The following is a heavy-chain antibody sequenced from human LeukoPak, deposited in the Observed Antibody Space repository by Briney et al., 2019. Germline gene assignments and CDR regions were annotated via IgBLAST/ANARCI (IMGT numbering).Heavy chain of an antibody. CDR2: ISSSGSTI. Sequence: GGSLRLSCAASGFTFSSYEMNWVRQAPGKGLEWVSYISSSGSTIYYADSVKGRFTISRDNAKNSLYLQMNSLRAEDTAVYYCARDQNYYDFWSGYYNWFDPWGQGTLVTVSS. D-gene: IGHD3-3*01. J-gene: IGHJ5*02. CDR1: GFTFSSYE. V-gene: IGHV3-48*03. CDR3: ARDQNYYDFWSGYYNWFDP.